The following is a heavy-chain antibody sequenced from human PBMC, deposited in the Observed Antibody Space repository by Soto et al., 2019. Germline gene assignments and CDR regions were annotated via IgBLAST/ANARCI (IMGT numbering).Heavy chain of an antibody. CDR2: MNPNSGNT. J-gene: IGHJ6*02. CDR1: GYTFTSYD. Sequence: ASVKVSCKASGYTFTSYDINWVRQATGQGLEWMGWMNPNSGNTGYAQKFQGRVTMTRNTSISTAYMELSSLRSEDTAVYYCARNGGVKWLVLGYYYYGMDVWGQGTRVTVSS. V-gene: IGHV1-8*01. CDR3: ARNGGVKWLVLGYYYYGMDV. D-gene: IGHD6-19*01.